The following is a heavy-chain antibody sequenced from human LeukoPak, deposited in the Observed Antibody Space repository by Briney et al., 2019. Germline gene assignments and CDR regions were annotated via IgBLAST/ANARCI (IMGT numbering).Heavy chain of an antibody. V-gene: IGHV5-51*01. D-gene: IGHD1-1*01. CDR3: ARVYNWNDGDYYYGMDV. CDR2: IYPGDSDT. J-gene: IGHJ6*04. Sequence: GESLKISCKGSGYSFTSYWIGWVGQMPGKGLEWMGIIYPGDSDTRYSPSFQGQVTISADKSISTAYLQWSSLKASDTAMYYCARVYNWNDGDYYYGMDVWGKGTTVTVSS. CDR1: GYSFTSYW.